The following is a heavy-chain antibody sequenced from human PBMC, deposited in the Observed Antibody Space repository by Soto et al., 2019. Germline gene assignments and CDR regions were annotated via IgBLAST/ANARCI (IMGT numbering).Heavy chain of an antibody. D-gene: IGHD3-10*01. CDR1: GYPFTTYH. Sequence: SVKVSCKASGYPFTTYHLHWVRQAPGQGLEWMGIVYVTGTGTRSAQKFQGRLTMTRDRSTSTVYMELSSLRSEDTAVYYCVRPEGYGSGSYYFDSWGQGTLVTVSS. V-gene: IGHV1-46*01. J-gene: IGHJ4*02. CDR3: VRPEGYGSGSYYFDS. CDR2: VYVTGTGT.